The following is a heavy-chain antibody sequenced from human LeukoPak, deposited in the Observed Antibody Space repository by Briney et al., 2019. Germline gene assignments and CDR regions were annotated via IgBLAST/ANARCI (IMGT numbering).Heavy chain of an antibody. J-gene: IGHJ4*02. CDR1: GYNFATYW. CDR3: AKFHATWYGDT. Sequence: GASLQISCQGSGYNFATYWIVWVRQMPGKGVEWMGIIYPGNSHTRYSPYFQGQVTISADTSISTAYLHWSSLQSSDTAMYYCAKFHATWYGDTWGQGTLVTVSS. V-gene: IGHV5-51*01. CDR2: IYPGNSHT. D-gene: IGHD6-13*01.